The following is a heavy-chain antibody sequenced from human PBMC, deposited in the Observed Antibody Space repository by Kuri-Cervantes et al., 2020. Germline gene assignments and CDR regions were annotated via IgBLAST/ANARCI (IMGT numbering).Heavy chain of an antibody. CDR2: INPNNGGT. CDR3: ARGAWGSGGSNRDY. D-gene: IGHD6-19*01. CDR1: GYTFTGYY. V-gene: IGHV1-2*02. Sequence: ASVKVSCKASGYTFTGYYMNWVRQAPGQGLEWMGWINPNNGGTNYAKKFQGRVTMTRDTSVSTAYMELSSLRSDDTAVYYCARGAWGSGGSNRDYWGQGTLVTVSS. J-gene: IGHJ4*02.